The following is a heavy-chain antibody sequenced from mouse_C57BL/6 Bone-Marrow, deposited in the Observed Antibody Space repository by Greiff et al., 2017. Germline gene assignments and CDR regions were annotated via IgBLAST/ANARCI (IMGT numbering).Heavy chain of an antibody. CDR2: INPYNGGT. CDR1: GYTFTDYY. Sequence: VQLQQSGPVLVKPGASVKMSCKASGYTFTDYYMNWVKQSHGKSLEWIGVINPYNGGTSYNQKFKGKATLTVDKSSSTAYMELNSLTSEDSAVYYCARGSHGSTPYYYAMDYWGQGTSVTVSS. CDR3: ARGSHGSTPYYYAMDY. V-gene: IGHV1-19*01. D-gene: IGHD1-1*01. J-gene: IGHJ4*01.